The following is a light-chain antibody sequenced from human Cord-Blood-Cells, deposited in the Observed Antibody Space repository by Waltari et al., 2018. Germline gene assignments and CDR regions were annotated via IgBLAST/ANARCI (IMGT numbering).Light chain of an antibody. Sequence: EIVMTQSPATLSVSPGARATLSCRASQSVSSNLAWYQQKPGQAPRLLIYGASTRATGIPARFSGSGSGTEFTLTISSLQSEDFAVYYCQQYNNWSLTFGGGTKVEIK. CDR3: QQYNNWSLT. CDR1: QSVSSN. J-gene: IGKJ4*01. CDR2: GAS. V-gene: IGKV3-15*01.